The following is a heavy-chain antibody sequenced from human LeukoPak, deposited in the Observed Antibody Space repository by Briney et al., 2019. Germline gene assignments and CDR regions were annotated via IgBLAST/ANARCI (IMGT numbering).Heavy chain of an antibody. D-gene: IGHD3-10*01. CDR1: GYTFTDYY. CDR2: INPNNGGT. Sequence: ASIKVSCKASGYTFTDYYIHWVRQAPGQGLEWMGWINPNNGGTNYAQKFQGRVTMTRDTSISTAYMELSRLRSDDTAVYYCARDGDAGSYYYGSGSSPRFDYWGQGTLVTVSS. J-gene: IGHJ4*02. V-gene: IGHV1-2*02. CDR3: ARDGDAGSYYYGSGSSPRFDY.